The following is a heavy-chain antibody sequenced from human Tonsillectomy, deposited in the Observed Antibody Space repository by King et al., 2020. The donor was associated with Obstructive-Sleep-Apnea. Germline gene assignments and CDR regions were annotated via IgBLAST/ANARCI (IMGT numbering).Heavy chain of an antibody. Sequence: QLVQSGGGVVQPGRSLRLSCAASGFTFSNYCMHWVRQAPGKGLEWVTVISYDGSNKYYADSVKGRFTISRDNSKNTLYLQMNSLRPEDTAVYYCAKDGRQQLVVSCSWSDPWGQGTLVTVSS. D-gene: IGHD6-13*01. CDR3: AKDGRQQLVVSCSWSDP. CDR1: GFTFSNYC. J-gene: IGHJ5*02. V-gene: IGHV3-30*18. CDR2: ISYDGSNK.